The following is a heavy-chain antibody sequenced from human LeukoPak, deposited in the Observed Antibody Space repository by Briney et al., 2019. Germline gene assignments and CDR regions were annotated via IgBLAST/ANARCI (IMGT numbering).Heavy chain of an antibody. CDR2: IYYSGST. J-gene: IGHJ5*02. D-gene: IGHD3-9*01. Sequence: SETLSLTCTVSGGSISSYYWSWIRQPPGKGLEWIGYIYYSGSTNYNPSLKSRVTISVDTSKNQFSLKLSSVTAADTAVYYCARDLRYYDILTGYYRGVWFDPWGQGTLVTVSS. CDR3: ARDLRYYDILTGYYRGVWFDP. CDR1: GGSISSYY. V-gene: IGHV4-59*01.